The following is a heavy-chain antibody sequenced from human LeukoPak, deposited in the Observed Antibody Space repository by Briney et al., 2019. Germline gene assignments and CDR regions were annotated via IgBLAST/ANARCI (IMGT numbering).Heavy chain of an antibody. D-gene: IGHD2-2*01. CDR1: GYTFTSYD. V-gene: IGHV1-8*01. CDR2: MNPNSGNT. Sequence: ASVKVSCKASGYTFTSYDINWVRQATGQGLEWMGWMNPNSGNTGYAQKFQGRVTMTRNTSISTAYMELSSLRPEDTAVYYCASLYCSSTTCYYNWFDPWGQGTLVTVSS. J-gene: IGHJ5*02. CDR3: ASLYCSSTTCYYNWFDP.